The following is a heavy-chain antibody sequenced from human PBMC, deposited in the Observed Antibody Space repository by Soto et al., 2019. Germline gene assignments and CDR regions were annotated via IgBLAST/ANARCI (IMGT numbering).Heavy chain of an antibody. CDR3: ARRYSAMGV. V-gene: IGHV3-53*02. CDR1: GFTVSSDS. Sequence: EVQLVETGGDLIQPGGSLRLSCAASGFTVSSDSMTWVRQAPGKGLEWISIIYSDNNTDYADSVKGRFSISRDTSKNILYLQMNSLRAEYTAEYYCARRYSAMGVWGEGTTGTVSS. CDR2: IYSDNNT. J-gene: IGHJ6*04.